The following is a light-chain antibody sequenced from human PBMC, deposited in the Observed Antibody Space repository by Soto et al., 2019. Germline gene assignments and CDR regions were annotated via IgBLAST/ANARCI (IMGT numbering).Light chain of an antibody. CDR2: GAS. Sequence: EIVITQSPATLSVSPGERATLSCRASQSVSSNLAWYQQKPGQAPRLLIYGASTRATGIPARFSGSGSGTEFTLTISSLQSEDFAVYYCQQYNNWPTITFGRGTRLEIK. J-gene: IGKJ5*01. CDR1: QSVSSN. V-gene: IGKV3-15*01. CDR3: QQYNNWPTIT.